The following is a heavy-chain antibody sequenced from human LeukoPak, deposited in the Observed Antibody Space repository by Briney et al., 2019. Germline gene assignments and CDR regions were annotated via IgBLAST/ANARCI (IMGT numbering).Heavy chain of an antibody. CDR1: GFTFSSYA. V-gene: IGHV3-30-3*01. CDR2: ISYDGSNK. CDR3: AASDN. Sequence: QPGRSLRLSCAASGFTFSSYAMHWVRQAPGKGLEWVAVISYDGSNKYYADSVKGRFTISRDNSKNTLYLQMNSLRAEDTAVYYCAASDNWGQGTLVTVSS. J-gene: IGHJ4*02.